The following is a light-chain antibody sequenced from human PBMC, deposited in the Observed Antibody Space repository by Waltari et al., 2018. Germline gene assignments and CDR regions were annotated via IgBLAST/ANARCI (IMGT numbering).Light chain of an antibody. CDR3: SSYAGNNFVV. Sequence: QSALTQPPSASGSPGQSVTISCTGTSSDVGGYKYVSWYQFHPGTAPKLPMYEVFKRPSGVPDRFSGSKSGNTASLIVSGLQAEDEAEYYCSSYAGNNFVVFGGGTQLTVL. CDR1: SSDVGGYKY. CDR2: EVF. J-gene: IGLJ2*01. V-gene: IGLV2-8*01.